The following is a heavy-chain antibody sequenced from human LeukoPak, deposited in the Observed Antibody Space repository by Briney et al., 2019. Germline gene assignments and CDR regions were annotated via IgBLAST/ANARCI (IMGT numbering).Heavy chain of an antibody. V-gene: IGHV3-11*01. Sequence: GGSLKLSCKGSGVTFEDYYLSWIRQAPGKGLEWISYISSTGGDKFYADPVKGRFIISRDNAMNSVYMEMNDLTAEDTAFYYCARGENGSFDRWGQGTLVIVSS. J-gene: IGHJ4*02. CDR3: ARGENGSFDR. CDR1: GVTFEDYY. CDR2: ISSTGGDK. D-gene: IGHD5-24*01.